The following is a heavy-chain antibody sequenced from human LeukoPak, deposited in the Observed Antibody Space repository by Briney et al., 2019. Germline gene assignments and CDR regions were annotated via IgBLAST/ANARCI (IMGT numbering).Heavy chain of an antibody. J-gene: IGHJ1*01. Sequence: SETLSLTCAVYGGSFSGYYWSWIRQPPGKGLEWIGEINHSGSTNYNPSLKSRVTISVDTSKNQFSLKPSSVTAADTAVYYCASVTYYYDSSGYHQYFQHWGQGTLVTVSS. CDR2: INHSGST. D-gene: IGHD3-22*01. V-gene: IGHV4-34*01. CDR3: ASVTYYYDSSGYHQYFQH. CDR1: GGSFSGYY.